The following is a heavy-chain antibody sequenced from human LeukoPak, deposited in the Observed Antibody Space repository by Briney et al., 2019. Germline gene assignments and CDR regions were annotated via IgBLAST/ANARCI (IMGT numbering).Heavy chain of an antibody. Sequence: PGGSLRLSCAASGFTSSSYAMHWVRQAPGKGLDWVAVVWDDGSSQNYADSVKGRFNISRDNSKNILYPQMNSLRAEDTAVYYCAKDQWNPDYWGQGTLVTVSS. CDR2: VWDDGSSQ. V-gene: IGHV3-33*06. D-gene: IGHD6-19*01. CDR3: AKDQWNPDY. J-gene: IGHJ4*02. CDR1: GFTSSSYA.